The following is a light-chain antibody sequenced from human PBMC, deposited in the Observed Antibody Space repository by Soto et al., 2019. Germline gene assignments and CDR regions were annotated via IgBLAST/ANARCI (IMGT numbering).Light chain of an antibody. CDR2: DAS. CDR1: QSVSSY. CDR3: QQRSNWPLT. Sequence: SPATLSLSPGERATLSCRASQSVSSYLAWYQQKPGQAPRLLIYDASNRATGVPARFSGSGSGTDFTLTISSLETEDFAVYYCQQRSNWPLTFGGGTKVEIK. J-gene: IGKJ4*01. V-gene: IGKV3-11*01.